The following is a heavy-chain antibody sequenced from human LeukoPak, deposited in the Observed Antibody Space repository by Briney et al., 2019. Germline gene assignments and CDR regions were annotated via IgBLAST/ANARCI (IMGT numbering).Heavy chain of an antibody. CDR3: ARSFRGHYDSSGYDY. Sequence: PGRSPRLSCAASGFTFSSYGMHWVRQAPGKGLEWVAVIWYDGSNKYYADSVKGRFTISRDNAKNSLYLQMNSLRAEDTAVYSCARSFRGHYDSSGYDYWGQGTLVTVSS. V-gene: IGHV3-33*01. CDR2: IWYDGSNK. D-gene: IGHD3-22*01. J-gene: IGHJ4*02. CDR1: GFTFSSYG.